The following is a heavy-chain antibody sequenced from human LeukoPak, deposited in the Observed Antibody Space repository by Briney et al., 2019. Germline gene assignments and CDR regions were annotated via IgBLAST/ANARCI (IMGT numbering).Heavy chain of an antibody. D-gene: IGHD3-22*01. V-gene: IGHV3-30*02. J-gene: IGHJ4*02. CDR3: AKDYLSRVTMIVVVNPGPYYFDY. CDR2: IRYDGSNK. CDR1: GFTFSSYG. Sequence: QSGGSLRLSCAASGFTFSSYGMHWVRQAPGKGLEWVAFIRYDGSNKYYADSVKGRFTISRDNSKNTLYLQMNSLRAEDTAVYYCAKDYLSRVTMIVVVNPGPYYFDYWGQGTLVTVSS.